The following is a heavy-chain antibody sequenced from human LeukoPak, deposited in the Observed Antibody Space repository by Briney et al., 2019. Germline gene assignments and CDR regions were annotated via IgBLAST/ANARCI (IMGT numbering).Heavy chain of an antibody. J-gene: IGHJ4*02. CDR1: GFTFSSYG. CDR3: AKDSEVRGVTTPLDY. CDR2: ISYDGSNK. Sequence: GRSLRLSCAASGFTFSSYGMHWVRQDPGKGLEWVAVISYDGSNKYYADSVKGRFTISRDNSKNTLYLQMNSLRAEDTAVYYCAKDSEVRGVTTPLDYWGQGTLVTVSS. D-gene: IGHD3-10*01. V-gene: IGHV3-30*18.